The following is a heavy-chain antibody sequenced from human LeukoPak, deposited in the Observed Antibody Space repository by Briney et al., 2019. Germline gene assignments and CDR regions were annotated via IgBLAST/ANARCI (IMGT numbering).Heavy chain of an antibody. D-gene: IGHD3-10*01. J-gene: IGHJ5*02. CDR2: ISSSGSTI. V-gene: IGHV3-48*03. CDR1: GFTFSSYE. Sequence: PGGSLRLSCAASGFTFSSYEMNWVRQAPGKGLEWVSYISSSGSTIYYADSVKGRFTISRDNAKNSLYLQMNSLRAEDTAVYYCAKGSKFYYYGSGRGWFDPWGQGTLVTVSS. CDR3: AKGSKFYYYGSGRGWFDP.